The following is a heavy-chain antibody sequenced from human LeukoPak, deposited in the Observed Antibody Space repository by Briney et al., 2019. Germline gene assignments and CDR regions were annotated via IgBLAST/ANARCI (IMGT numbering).Heavy chain of an antibody. CDR2: ISSSSSYT. CDR3: ARLIIVATNFDY. Sequence: PGGSLRLSCAASGFTFSDYYMSWIRQAPGKGLEWVSYISSSSSYTNHADSVKGRFTISRDNAKNSLYLQMNSLRAEDTAVYYCARLIIVATNFDYWGQGTLVTVSS. CDR1: GFTFSDYY. D-gene: IGHD3-16*01. J-gene: IGHJ4*02. V-gene: IGHV3-11*06.